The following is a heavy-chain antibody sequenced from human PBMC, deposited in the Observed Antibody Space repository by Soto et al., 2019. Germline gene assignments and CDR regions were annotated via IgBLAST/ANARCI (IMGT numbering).Heavy chain of an antibody. CDR1: GYTFTSYD. CDR3: ARARYCSAVGRYSWFDP. Sequence: ASVKVSCKASGYTFTSYDINWVRQATGQGLEWMGWMNPNSGNTGYAQKFQGRVTMTRDTSISTAYMELSSLRSEDTAVYYCARARYCSAVGRYSWFDPWGQGTLVTVSS. V-gene: IGHV1-8*01. J-gene: IGHJ5*02. D-gene: IGHD2-15*01. CDR2: MNPNSGNT.